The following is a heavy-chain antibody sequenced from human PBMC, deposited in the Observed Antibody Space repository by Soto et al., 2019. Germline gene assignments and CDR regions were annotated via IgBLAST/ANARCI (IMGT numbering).Heavy chain of an antibody. J-gene: IGHJ6*02. Sequence: SVKVSCKASGGTFSSYAISWVRQAPGQGLEWMGGIIPIFGTANYAQKFQGRVTITADESTSTAYMELSSLRSEDTAVYYCASGSNYDFWSGYYSGEDYYYYGMDVWG. CDR1: GGTFSSYA. V-gene: IGHV1-69*13. D-gene: IGHD3-3*01. CDR2: IIPIFGTA. CDR3: ASGSNYDFWSGYYSGEDYYYYGMDV.